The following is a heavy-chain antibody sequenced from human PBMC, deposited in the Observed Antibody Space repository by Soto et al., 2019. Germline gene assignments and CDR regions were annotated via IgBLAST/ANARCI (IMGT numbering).Heavy chain of an antibody. D-gene: IGHD6-19*01. CDR3: CRAPFASGSGWYDS. Sequence: QVQLVQSGAEVKKPGTSVKVSCKASGYTFTTYYIHWVRQAPGQGLEWMGIINPSSGSTSSAQKFQGRVTMTRDTSTSTVYMELSSLRSDDTAVYFCCRAPFASGSGWYDSWGQGTLVTVSS. V-gene: IGHV1-46*03. CDR2: INPSSGST. J-gene: IGHJ5*01. CDR1: GYTFTTYY.